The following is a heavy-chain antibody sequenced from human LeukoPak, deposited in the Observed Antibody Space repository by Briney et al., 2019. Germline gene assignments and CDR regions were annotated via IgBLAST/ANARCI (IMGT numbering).Heavy chain of an antibody. V-gene: IGHV3-48*03. CDR3: ARSTVVIPRLDY. Sequence: PGGSLRLSCAASGFTFSSYEMNWVRQAPGKGLEWVSTISNSDNSTYYADSVKGRFTFSRDNSKNTLYLQMNSLRAEDTAVYYCARSTVVIPRLDYWGQGTLVTVSS. CDR2: ISNSDNST. D-gene: IGHD4-23*01. CDR1: GFTFSSYE. J-gene: IGHJ4*02.